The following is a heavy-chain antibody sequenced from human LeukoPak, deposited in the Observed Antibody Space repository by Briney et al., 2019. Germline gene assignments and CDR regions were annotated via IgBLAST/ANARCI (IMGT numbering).Heavy chain of an antibody. Sequence: SETLSLTCTVSGGSISSSSYYWGWIRQPPGKGLEWIGSIYYSGSTYYNPSLKSRVTISVDTSKNQFSLKLSSVTAADTAVYYCARFAYDIPFDYWGQGTLVTVSS. V-gene: IGHV4-39*01. CDR1: GGSISSSSYY. CDR2: IYYSGST. CDR3: ARFAYDIPFDY. D-gene: IGHD3-9*01. J-gene: IGHJ4*02.